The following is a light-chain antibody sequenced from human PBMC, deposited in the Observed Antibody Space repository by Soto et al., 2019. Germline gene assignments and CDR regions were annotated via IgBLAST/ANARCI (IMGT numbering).Light chain of an antibody. J-gene: IGLJ3*02. V-gene: IGLV4-69*01. CDR3: QTWGTGDWV. CDR2: VNSDGSH. CDR1: SGYSTYA. Sequence: QPVLTQSPSASASLGASVKFTCTLTSGYSTYAIAWHQQQPEMGPRYLMKVNSDGSHSKGDGIPDRFSGSSSGAERYLTISSLLSEDEAAYYCQTWGTGDWVFGGGTKLTVL.